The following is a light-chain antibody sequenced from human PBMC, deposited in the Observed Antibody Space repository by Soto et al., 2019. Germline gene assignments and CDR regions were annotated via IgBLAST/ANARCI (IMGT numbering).Light chain of an antibody. CDR3: QQYNIYSPGT. CDR2: KAS. Sequence: DIQMTQSPSTLSASVGDRVTITCRASQNINSWLAWYQQKPGKAPKLLIYKASSLESGVPSRFSGSGSGTEFTLTINSLQPDDFAIYYCQQYNIYSPGTFGKGTKV. CDR1: QNINSW. V-gene: IGKV1-5*03. J-gene: IGKJ1*01.